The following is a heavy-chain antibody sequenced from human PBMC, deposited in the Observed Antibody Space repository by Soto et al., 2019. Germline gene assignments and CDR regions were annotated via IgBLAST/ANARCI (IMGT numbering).Heavy chain of an antibody. J-gene: IGHJ4*02. V-gene: IGHV1-69*02. CDR2: IIPILGIA. CDR3: ARAESPGYYDSSGFFDY. CDR1: GGTFSSYT. D-gene: IGHD3-22*01. Sequence: SVKVSCKASGGTFSSYTISWVRQAPGQGLEWMGRIIPILGIANYAQKFQGRVTITADKSTSTAYMELSSLRSEDTAVYYCARAESPGYYDSSGFFDYWGQGTLVTVSS.